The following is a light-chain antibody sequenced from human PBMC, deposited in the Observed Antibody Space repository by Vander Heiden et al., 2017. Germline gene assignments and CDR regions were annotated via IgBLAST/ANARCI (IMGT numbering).Light chain of an antibody. CDR3: QQRSNCPLT. CDR1: QSVSSY. Sequence: DILLTQSPVTLSLSPGERATLSCRASQSVSSYLAWYRQKPGQAPRLLIYDAYNRATGVPARFSGSGSGTDFTLTISSLEPEDFAVYYCQQRSNCPLTFGQGTRLEIK. J-gene: IGKJ5*01. CDR2: DAY. V-gene: IGKV3-11*01.